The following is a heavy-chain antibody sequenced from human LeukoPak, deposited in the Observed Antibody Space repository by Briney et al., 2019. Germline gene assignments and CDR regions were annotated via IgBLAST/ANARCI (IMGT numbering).Heavy chain of an antibody. CDR1: GFIFSSYE. CDR2: ISSSGSTI. D-gene: IGHD6-19*01. V-gene: IGHV3-48*03. J-gene: IGHJ4*02. Sequence: PGGSLRLSCAASGFIFSSYEMNWVRQAPGKGLEWVSYISSSGSTIYYADSVKGRFTISRDNAKNSLYLQMNSLRAEDTAVYYCARVPAVAGGNWGQGTLVTVSS. CDR3: ARVPAVAGGN.